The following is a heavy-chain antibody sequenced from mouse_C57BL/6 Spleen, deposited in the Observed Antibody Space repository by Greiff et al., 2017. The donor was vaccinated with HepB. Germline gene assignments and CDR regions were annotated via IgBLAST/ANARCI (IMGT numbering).Heavy chain of an antibody. J-gene: IGHJ2*01. V-gene: IGHV1-53*01. Sequence: QVQLQQPGTELVKPGASVTLSCKASGYTFTSYWMHWVKQRPGQGLEWIGNINPSNGGTNYNEKFKSKATLTVDKSSSTAYMQLSSLTSEDSAVYYGARDRRGLYFDYWGQGTTLTVSS. CDR2: INPSNGGT. CDR1: GYTFTSYW. CDR3: ARDRRGLYFDY.